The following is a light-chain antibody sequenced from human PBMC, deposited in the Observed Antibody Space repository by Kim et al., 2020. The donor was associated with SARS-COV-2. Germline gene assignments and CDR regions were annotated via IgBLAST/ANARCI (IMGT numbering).Light chain of an antibody. V-gene: IGKV1-27*01. Sequence: DFQMTQFPSSLSASVGDRVNITCRASQDINNYLAWYQQKPGEVPKLLIYAPSALQSGVPSRFSGTGSGSDFSLAISSLQPEDVGPYYGQKYGSGPRAFGQGAKVDIK. CDR3: QKYGSGPRA. CDR2: APS. J-gene: IGKJ1*01. CDR1: QDINNY.